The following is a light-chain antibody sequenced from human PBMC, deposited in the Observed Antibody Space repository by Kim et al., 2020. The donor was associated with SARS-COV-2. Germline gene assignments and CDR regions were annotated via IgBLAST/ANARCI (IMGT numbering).Light chain of an antibody. V-gene: IGKV1-33*01. CDR2: DAS. J-gene: IGKJ2*01. Sequence: SASVGDRVTITCQASQDIRNYLNWYQQKPGKAPKLLIYDASNLETGVPSRFSGSGSGTDFTFTISSLQPEDIATYYCQQYANLPPTFGQGTQLEI. CDR1: QDIRNY. CDR3: QQYANLPPT.